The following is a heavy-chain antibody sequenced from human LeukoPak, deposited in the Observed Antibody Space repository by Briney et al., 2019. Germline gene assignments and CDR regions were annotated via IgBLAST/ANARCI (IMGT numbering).Heavy chain of an antibody. CDR1: GYSFTSYW. V-gene: IGHV5-51*01. D-gene: IGHD3-10*01. CDR3: ARARITIFRGVIRTLNWFDP. Sequence: GESLKISCKASGYSFTSYWIGWVRQVPGKGLEWMGIIYPGDSDTRYSPSFQGQVTISADKSISTAYLQWSSLKASDTAMYYCARARITIFRGVIRTLNWFDPWGQGTLVTVSS. J-gene: IGHJ5*02. CDR2: IYPGDSDT.